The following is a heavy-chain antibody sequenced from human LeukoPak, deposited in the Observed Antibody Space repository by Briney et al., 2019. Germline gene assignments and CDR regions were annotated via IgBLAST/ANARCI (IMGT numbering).Heavy chain of an antibody. Sequence: ASVKVSCKASGYTFTGYYMHWVRQAPGQGLEWMGRNNPNSGGTNDAQKFQGRVTMTRDTSISTAYMELSRLRSDDTAVYYCARDLHYYDSSGYYYVQTGDYWGQGTLVTVSS. CDR3: ARDLHYYDSSGYYYVQTGDY. D-gene: IGHD3-22*01. J-gene: IGHJ4*02. CDR2: NNPNSGGT. CDR1: GYTFTGYY. V-gene: IGHV1-2*06.